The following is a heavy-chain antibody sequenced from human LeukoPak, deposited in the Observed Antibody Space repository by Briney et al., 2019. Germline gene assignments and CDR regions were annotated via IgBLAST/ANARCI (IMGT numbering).Heavy chain of an antibody. D-gene: IGHD2-2*01. CDR2: ISPNSGVT. Sequence: ASVKVSCKATTYTFTAYYIHWVRRAPGQGLEWIGWISPNSGVTNYAQKFQGRVTMTRDTSISTAYMELSSLISDDTAVYYCARDRYCSIASCSRPFFDYWGQGTLVTVSS. CDR3: ARDRYCSIASCSRPFFDY. CDR1: TYTFTAYY. V-gene: IGHV1-2*02. J-gene: IGHJ4*02.